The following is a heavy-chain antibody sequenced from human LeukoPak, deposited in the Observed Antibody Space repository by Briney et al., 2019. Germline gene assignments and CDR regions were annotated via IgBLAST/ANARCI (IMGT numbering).Heavy chain of an antibody. Sequence: ASVKISCKASRGTFSRYAISGVRQAPGQGGERMGGIIPIFVTANYVQKFQGSVTITAHESTSTADMELSSLRSEDTAVYYCAKGLHDAFDIWGQGTMVTVSS. J-gene: IGHJ3*02. CDR1: RGTFSRYA. D-gene: IGHD2-15*01. CDR3: AKGLHDAFDI. V-gene: IGHV1-69*01. CDR2: IIPIFVTA.